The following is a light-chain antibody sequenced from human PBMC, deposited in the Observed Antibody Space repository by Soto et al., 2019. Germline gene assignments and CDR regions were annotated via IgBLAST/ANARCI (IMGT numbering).Light chain of an antibody. CDR2: GAS. CDR3: QQYNNWPLA. CDR1: QNINSN. Sequence: IVMTQSPATLSVSPGERAALSCWASQNINSNLAWYQQKPGQAPRLLIYGASIRATGLPPRFSGTGSGTEFTLTIASLQSEDFAVYYCQQYNNWPLAFDQGTKVEV. V-gene: IGKV3-15*01. J-gene: IGKJ1*01.